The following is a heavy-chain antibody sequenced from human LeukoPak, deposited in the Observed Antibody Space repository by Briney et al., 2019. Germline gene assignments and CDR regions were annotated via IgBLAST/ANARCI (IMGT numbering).Heavy chain of an antibody. CDR3: ASPYRSGSYDY. CDR1: GGTFSSYA. D-gene: IGHD3-10*01. CDR2: IIPIFGTA. Sequence: ASVKVSCKASGGTFSSYAIGWVRQAPGQGLEWMGGIIPIFGTANYAQKFQGRVTITADKSTSTAYMELSSLRSEDTAVYYCASPYRSGSYDYWGQGTLVTVSS. V-gene: IGHV1-69*06. J-gene: IGHJ4*02.